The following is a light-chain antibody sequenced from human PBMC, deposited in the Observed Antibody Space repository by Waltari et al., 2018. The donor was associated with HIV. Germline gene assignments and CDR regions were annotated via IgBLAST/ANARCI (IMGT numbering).Light chain of an antibody. Sequence: VLTQSPSASASLGASVRLTCSLSDRHNTYAIAWHPLHPEMGPRFLMSVYTNGSHNKGDGISDRFSGSSFGAERYLAISNLQSEDEADYFCQTWDIGIVVFGGVTRLSVL. CDR1: DRHNTYA. V-gene: IGLV4-69*02. CDR2: VYTNGSH. CDR3: QTWDIGIVV. J-gene: IGLJ2*01.